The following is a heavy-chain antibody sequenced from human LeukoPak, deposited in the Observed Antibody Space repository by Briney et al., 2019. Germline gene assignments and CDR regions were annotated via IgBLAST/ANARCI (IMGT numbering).Heavy chain of an antibody. V-gene: IGHV4-34*01. CDR3: AREDIAGRVTTILPY. CDR1: GGSFRGFC. J-gene: IGHJ4*02. D-gene: IGHD5-12*01. CDR2: INHGGST. Sequence: PSETLSLTCAVYGGSFRGFCWIWIRQTSGKGLEWIGEINHGGSTNYNPSLKSRVTTSVDTSKNQFSLNLRSMTAADAGIYYCAREDIAGRVTTILPYWGQGTPVTVSS.